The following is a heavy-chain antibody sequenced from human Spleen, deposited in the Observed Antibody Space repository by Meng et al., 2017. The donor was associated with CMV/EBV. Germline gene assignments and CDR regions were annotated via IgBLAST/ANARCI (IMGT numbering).Heavy chain of an antibody. Sequence: GESLKISCAGSGFTFSTFWMSWVRQAPGRGLEWVANIKQDGNEKYYVDSVKGRFTISRDNAKNSLYLQMNSLRAEDTAVYYCAREYSSNWRAAFDIWGRGTRVTVSS. CDR3: AREYSSNWRAAFDI. CDR1: GFTFSTFW. V-gene: IGHV3-7*01. J-gene: IGHJ3*02. CDR2: IKQDGNEK. D-gene: IGHD6-13*01.